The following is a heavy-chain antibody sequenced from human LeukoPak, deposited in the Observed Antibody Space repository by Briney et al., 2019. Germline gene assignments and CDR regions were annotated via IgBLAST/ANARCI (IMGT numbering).Heavy chain of an antibody. V-gene: IGHV1-2*02. J-gene: IGHJ4*02. D-gene: IGHD2-15*01. CDR3: ARLYCSGGSCYPTDY. Sequence: ASVKVSCKASGYTFTGYYMHWVRQAPGQGLEWMGWINPNSGGTNYAQKFQGRVTMTRDTSISTAYLQWSSLKASDTAMYYCARLYCSGGSCYPTDYWGQGTLVTVSS. CDR2: INPNSGGT. CDR1: GYTFTGYY.